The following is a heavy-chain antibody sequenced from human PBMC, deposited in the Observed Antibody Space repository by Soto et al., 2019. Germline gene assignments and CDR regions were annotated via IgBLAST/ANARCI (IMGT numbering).Heavy chain of an antibody. CDR1: GFTCSSYA. D-gene: IGHD1-26*01. CDR2: ISAGGSST. J-gene: IGHJ4*02. V-gene: IGHV3-23*01. Sequence: WWSLRLSCVASGFTCSSYAMSWLRQAHGKGLEWVSGISAGGSSTYYPDSVKGRFTISRDNSKNTLYLQMNSLRVEDTAVYYCADGGEWAFNFDYWGEGTLVTVS. CDR3: ADGGEWAFNFDY.